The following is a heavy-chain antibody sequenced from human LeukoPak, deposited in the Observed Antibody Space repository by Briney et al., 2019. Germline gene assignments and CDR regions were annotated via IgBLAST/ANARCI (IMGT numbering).Heavy chain of an antibody. D-gene: IGHD4-17*01. J-gene: IGHJ4*02. CDR3: ARGRAVTTGDDY. V-gene: IGHV4-4*07. CDR1: GGSINNY. CDR2: IFSSGST. Sequence: PETLSLTCTVSGGSINNYWSWIRQPAGKGLEWIGRIFSSGSTVYHPSLKSRVTMSVDTSRNSFSLKLTSVTAADTAVYYCARGRAVTTGDDYWGQGTLVTVSS.